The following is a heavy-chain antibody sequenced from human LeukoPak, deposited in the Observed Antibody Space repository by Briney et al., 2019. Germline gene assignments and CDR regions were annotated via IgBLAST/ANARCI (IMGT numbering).Heavy chain of an antibody. J-gene: IGHJ4*02. V-gene: IGHV4-31*03. CDR1: GGSISSGGYY. CDR2: IYYSGST. CDR3: ARDRVAGTGYFDF. D-gene: IGHD6-19*01. Sequence: PSPTLSLTCTVSGGSISSGGYYWSWIRQHPGKGLEWIGYIYYSGSTYYNPSLKSRVTISLDTSKNQFSLKLSSVTAADTAVYYCARDRVAGTGYFDFWGQGTLVTVSS.